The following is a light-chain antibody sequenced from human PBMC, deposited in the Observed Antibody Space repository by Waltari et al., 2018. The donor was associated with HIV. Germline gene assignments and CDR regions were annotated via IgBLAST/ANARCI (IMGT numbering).Light chain of an antibody. CDR3: QQSFNTPRT. CDR1: PSIRSY. Sequence: DIQMPQSPSSLSASVGERVTITFRARPSIRSYLNWYQQKPGKAPKLLIYAASSLQSGVPSRFSGSGSGTDCTLTISSLQPEDFATYYCQQSFNTPRTFGQGTNVEIK. CDR2: AAS. V-gene: IGKV1-39*01. J-gene: IGKJ1*01.